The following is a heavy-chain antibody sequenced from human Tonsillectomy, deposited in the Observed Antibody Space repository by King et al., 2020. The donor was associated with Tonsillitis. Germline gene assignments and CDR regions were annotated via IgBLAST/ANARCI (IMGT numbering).Heavy chain of an antibody. D-gene: IGHD3-3*01. CDR3: ASHLLVDSYDFWSGYYYYDMDV. J-gene: IGHJ6*02. CDR2: ISYDGNET. Sequence: VQLVESGGGVVQPGRSLRLSCAASGFTFSSYAMHWVRQSPGKGLEWVSVISYDGNETYYADSVKGRFTISRDNSKNTLYLQMNSLRAEDTAVYYCASHLLVDSYDFWSGYYYYDMDVWGQGTTVTVSS. CDR1: GFTFSSYA. V-gene: IGHV3-30*03.